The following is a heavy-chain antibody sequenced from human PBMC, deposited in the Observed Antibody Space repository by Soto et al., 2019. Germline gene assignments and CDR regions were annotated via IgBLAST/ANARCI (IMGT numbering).Heavy chain of an antibody. CDR3: ARYDYGSGNDYNIDY. V-gene: IGHV1-3*01. CDR1: GYTFTSYA. J-gene: IGHJ4*02. D-gene: IGHD3-10*01. Sequence: ASVKVSCKASGYTFTSYAMHWVRQAPGQRLEWMGWINAGNGNTKYSQKFQGRVTITRDTSASTAYMELSSLRSEDTAVYYCARYDYGSGNDYNIDYWGQGILVTVSS. CDR2: INAGNGNT.